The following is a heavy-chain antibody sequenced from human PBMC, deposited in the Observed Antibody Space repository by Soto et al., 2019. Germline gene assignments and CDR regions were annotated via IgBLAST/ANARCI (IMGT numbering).Heavy chain of an antibody. D-gene: IGHD2-21*02. CDR2: IYWDDDK. Sequence: QITLRESGPALVKPTQTLTLTCTFSGFSLTTSGEAVAWIRQPPGKALEWLGIIYWDDDKRYSPSLSNRINFTKDTSKSQVFLSMADVDPSDTATYYCAQTVAGTSGRYLDYWGQGTRVTVSS. CDR3: AQTVAGTSGRYLDY. CDR1: GFSLTTSGEA. J-gene: IGHJ4*02. V-gene: IGHV2-5*02.